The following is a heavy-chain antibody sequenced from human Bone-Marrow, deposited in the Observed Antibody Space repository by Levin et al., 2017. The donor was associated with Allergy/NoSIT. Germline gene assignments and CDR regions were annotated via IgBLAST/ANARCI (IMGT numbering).Heavy chain of an antibody. J-gene: IGHJ4*01. Sequence: GESLKISCKASGYIFSGYWIGWVRQMPGKDLEWMGITYGGYSETRYSPSFEGQVSLSVDDSTNTAYLQWSSLKASDTAMYYCARLSDTSGYYSFDFWGQGTFVTVSS. V-gene: IGHV5-51*01. D-gene: IGHD3-22*01. CDR1: GYIFSGYW. CDR2: TYGGYSET. CDR3: ARLSDTSGYYSFDF.